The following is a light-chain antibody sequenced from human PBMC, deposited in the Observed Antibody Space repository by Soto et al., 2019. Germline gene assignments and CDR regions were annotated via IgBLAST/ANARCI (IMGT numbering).Light chain of an antibody. V-gene: IGLV1-47*02. Sequence: QSVLTQPPSVSAAPGQKVTISCSGSSSNIGSHYVYWYQQLPGTAPKLLIFNSNQRPSGVPDRFSGSKSGTSASLAISGLRSDDEADYYCAAWDDSLTAWVFGGGTKVTVL. CDR1: SSNIGSHY. CDR2: NSN. J-gene: IGLJ3*02. CDR3: AAWDDSLTAWV.